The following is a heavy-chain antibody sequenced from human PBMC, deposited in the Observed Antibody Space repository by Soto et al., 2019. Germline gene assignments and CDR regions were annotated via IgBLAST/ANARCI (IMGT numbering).Heavy chain of an antibody. CDR1: GFTFSTYA. Sequence: GGSLRLSCAASGFTFSTYAMSWVRQAPGKGLEWVSAISGSGGSTYYADSVKGRFTISRDNSKNTLYLQMNSLRAEDTAVYYCAKDRYYYGSGSYLGPHFFDYWGQGTLVTVSS. J-gene: IGHJ4*02. CDR3: AKDRYYYGSGSYLGPHFFDY. D-gene: IGHD3-10*01. CDR2: ISGSGGST. V-gene: IGHV3-23*01.